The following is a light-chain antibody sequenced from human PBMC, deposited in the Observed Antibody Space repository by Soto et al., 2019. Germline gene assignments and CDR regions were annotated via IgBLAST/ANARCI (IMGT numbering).Light chain of an antibody. V-gene: IGKV3-15*01. CDR3: QQYDNWPWT. CDR1: ETIRNL. CDR2: GAS. J-gene: IGKJ1*01. Sequence: EIVLTQSPATLSLSPGERATLSCRASETIRNLIAWYQQRPGQAPRLLIYGASRRATGFPARFSGSGSGTDFTLTISSLQSEDFAVYYCQQYDNWPWTFGQGTKVDIK.